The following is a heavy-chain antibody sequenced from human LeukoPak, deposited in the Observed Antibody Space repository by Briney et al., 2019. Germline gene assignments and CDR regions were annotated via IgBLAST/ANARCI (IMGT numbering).Heavy chain of an antibody. J-gene: IGHJ4*02. Sequence: SGGSLRLSCAASGFTFDDYAMHWVRQAPGKGLEWVSLISGDGGSTYYADSVKGRFIISRDNSKNSLYLQMNSLRTEDTALYYCAKDRPPYYDFWSGYYHIGRSFDYWGREPWSPSPQ. CDR2: ISGDGGST. CDR3: AKDRPPYYDFWSGYYHIGRSFDY. D-gene: IGHD3-3*01. V-gene: IGHV3-43*02. CDR1: GFTFDDYA.